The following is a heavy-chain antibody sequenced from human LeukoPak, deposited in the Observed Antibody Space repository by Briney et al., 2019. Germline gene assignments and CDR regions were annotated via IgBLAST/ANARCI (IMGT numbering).Heavy chain of an antibody. J-gene: IGHJ5*02. CDR1: GYTFTGYY. V-gene: IGHV1-2*02. Sequence: ASVKVSCKASGYTFTGYYMHWVRQAPGQGLEWMGWINPNSGGTNYAQKFQGRVTMTRDTSLSTAYMELSRLRSDDTAVYYCARDHYDTPHGNWFDPWGQGTLVTVSS. CDR2: INPNSGGT. D-gene: IGHD3-22*01. CDR3: ARDHYDTPHGNWFDP.